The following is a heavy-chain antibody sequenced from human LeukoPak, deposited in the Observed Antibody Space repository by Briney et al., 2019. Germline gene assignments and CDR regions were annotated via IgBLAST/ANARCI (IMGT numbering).Heavy chain of an antibody. CDR3: AKSYDNGWYVCDY. D-gene: IGHD6-19*01. V-gene: IGHV3-30*09. CDR1: GFTFSSYA. CDR2: ISYDGSIK. Sequence: PGGSLRLSCAASGFTFSSYAMHWVRQAPGKGLEWVAFISYDGSIKSYADSVKGRFAVSRDNSKNTLYLQMNSLRPEDTAFYYCAKSYDNGWYVCDYWGQGTLVTVSS. J-gene: IGHJ4*02.